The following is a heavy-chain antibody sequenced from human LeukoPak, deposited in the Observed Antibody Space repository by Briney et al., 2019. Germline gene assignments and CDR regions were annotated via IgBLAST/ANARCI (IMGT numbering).Heavy chain of an antibody. V-gene: IGHV3-23*01. Sequence: TGGSLRLSCAASGFTFSTHAMTWVRQAPGRGLEWVSAFSATDGSTQYADSVKGRFTISRDSTTNTLFLQMNSLRPEDTALYYCARCQIVAAGTGSFDVWGLGTVVTVSS. CDR3: ARCQIVAAGTGSFDV. D-gene: IGHD6-13*01. J-gene: IGHJ3*01. CDR1: GFTFSTHA. CDR2: FSATDGST.